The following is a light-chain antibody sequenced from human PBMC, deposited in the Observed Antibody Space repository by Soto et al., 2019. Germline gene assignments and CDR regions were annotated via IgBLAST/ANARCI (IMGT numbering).Light chain of an antibody. CDR1: SSDVGDYKY. V-gene: IGLV2-14*03. CDR2: DVS. Sequence: QSVLTQPASVSGSPGQSITISCTGTSSDVGDYKYASWYQQHPGRAPKLMIYDVSDRPSGVSDRFSGSESGNTASLTISGLQAEDEADYYCSSYTNSSVLFGGGTKLTVL. J-gene: IGLJ2*01. CDR3: SSYTNSSVL.